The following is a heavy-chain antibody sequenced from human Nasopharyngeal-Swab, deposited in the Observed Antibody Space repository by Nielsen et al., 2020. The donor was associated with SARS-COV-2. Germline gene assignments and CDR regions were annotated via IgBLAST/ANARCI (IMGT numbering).Heavy chain of an antibody. CDR3: ARLGHGGFWSGYYKVWYFDL. Sequence: ASVKVSCKASGYTFTGYYMHWVRQAPGQGLEWMGWISAYNGNTNYAQKLQGRVTMTTDTSTSTAYMELRSLRSDDTAVYYCARLGHGGFWSGYYKVWYFDLWGRGTLVTVSS. V-gene: IGHV1-18*04. CDR2: ISAYNGNT. CDR1: GYTFTGYY. D-gene: IGHD3-3*01. J-gene: IGHJ2*01.